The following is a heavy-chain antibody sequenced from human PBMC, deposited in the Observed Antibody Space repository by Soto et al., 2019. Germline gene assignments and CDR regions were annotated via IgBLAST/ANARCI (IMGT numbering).Heavy chain of an antibody. CDR1: GFTFSSYA. D-gene: IGHD3-10*01. CDR3: TTESPPRVRGWGYYYYLMAV. Sequence: GSLRLSCSASGFTFSSYAMHLVRQAPGKGLEYVSAISSNGGSTYYADSVKGRFTISRDNSKNTLYLQMNSLKTEDTAVYYCTTESPPRVRGWGYYYYLMAVWGQGTTDTVSS. CDR2: ISSNGGST. V-gene: IGHV3-64*04. J-gene: IGHJ6*02.